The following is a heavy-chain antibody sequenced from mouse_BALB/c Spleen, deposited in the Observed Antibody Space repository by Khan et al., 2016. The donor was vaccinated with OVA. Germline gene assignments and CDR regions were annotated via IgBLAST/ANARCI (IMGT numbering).Heavy chain of an antibody. Sequence: VQLVESGGGLVRPGNSLKLSCVTSGFTFSNYRLHWLRQPPGKRLEWIAVITVKSDNYGANYAESVKGRFTIYRDDSKNSVYLQRNRLKEDDTAAYYCMRSSLTTIVDTNSSWYFDFWGAGTTVTVSS. D-gene: IGHD1-1*01. J-gene: IGHJ1*01. V-gene: IGHV13-2*02. CDR2: ITVKSDNYGA. CDR1: GFTFSNYR. CDR3: MRSSLTTIVDTNSSWYFDF.